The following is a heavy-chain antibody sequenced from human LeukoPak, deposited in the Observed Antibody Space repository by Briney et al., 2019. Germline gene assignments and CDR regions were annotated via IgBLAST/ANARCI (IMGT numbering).Heavy chain of an antibody. CDR3: AKDRRGGSYYAATLDI. CDR1: GFTFSSYA. CDR2: ISDSGDIT. D-gene: IGHD1-26*01. J-gene: IGHJ3*02. Sequence: GGSLRLXCAASGFTFSSYAMSWVRQAPGKGLEWVSGISDSGDITYYADSVKGRFTISRDNSKNTLYVQMNSLRVEDMAVYYCAKDRRGGSYYAATLDIWGQGTMVTVSS. V-gene: IGHV3-23*01.